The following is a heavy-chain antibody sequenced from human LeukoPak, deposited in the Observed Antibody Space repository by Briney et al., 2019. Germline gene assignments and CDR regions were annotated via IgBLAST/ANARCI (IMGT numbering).Heavy chain of an antibody. V-gene: IGHV3-72*01. J-gene: IGHJ3*02. CDR3: ASLNLAEGGYNNFDAFDI. D-gene: IGHD5-24*01. Sequence: PGGSLRLSCAASGFTFSDHYMDWVRQAPGKGLEWVGRTRNKANSYTTEYAASVKGRFTISRDDSKNSLYLQMNSLKTEDTAVYYCASLNLAEGGYNNFDAFDIWGQGTMVTVSS. CDR1: GFTFSDHY. CDR2: TRNKANSYTT.